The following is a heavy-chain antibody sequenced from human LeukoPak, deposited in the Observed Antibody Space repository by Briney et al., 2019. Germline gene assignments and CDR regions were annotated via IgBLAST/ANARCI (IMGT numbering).Heavy chain of an antibody. D-gene: IGHD5-12*01. V-gene: IGHV3-30-3*01. J-gene: IGHJ4*02. CDR2: ISYDGSNK. CDR1: GFTFSSYA. CDR3: AREPGYSGYVLLY. Sequence: PGRSLRLSCAASGFTFSSYAMHWVRQAPGKGLEWVAVISYDGSNKYYADSVKGRFTISRDNSKNTLYLQMNSLRAEDTAVYYCAREPGYSGYVLLYWGQGTLVTVSS.